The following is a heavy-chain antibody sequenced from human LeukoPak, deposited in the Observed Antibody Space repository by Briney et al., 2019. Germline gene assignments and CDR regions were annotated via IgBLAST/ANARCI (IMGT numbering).Heavy chain of an antibody. V-gene: IGHV4-59*01. CDR2: IYYSGST. J-gene: IGHJ4*02. D-gene: IGHD3-10*01. CDR1: GGSISSYY. CDR3: ARIWFGSGSSTGY. Sequence: SETLSLTCTVSGGSISSYYWSWIRQPPGKGLEWIGYIYYSGSTNYNPSLKSRVTISVDTSKNQFSLKLSSVTAEDTAVYYCARIWFGSGSSTGYWGQGTLVTVSS.